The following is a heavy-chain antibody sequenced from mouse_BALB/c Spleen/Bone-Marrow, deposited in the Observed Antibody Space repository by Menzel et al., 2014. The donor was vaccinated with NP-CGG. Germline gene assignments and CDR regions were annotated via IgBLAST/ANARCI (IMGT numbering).Heavy chain of an antibody. CDR1: GYTFTSYW. Sequence: QVQLQQSGAELAKPGASVKMSCKASGYTFTSYWMHWVKQRPGRGLEWIGYINPSTGYTEYNQKFKDKATLTADKSSSTAYMQLSSLTSEDSAVYYCARYPYYDYDGFAYWGQGTLVTVSA. CDR3: ARYPYYDYDGFAY. V-gene: IGHV1-7*01. CDR2: INPSTGYT. D-gene: IGHD2-4*01. J-gene: IGHJ3*01.